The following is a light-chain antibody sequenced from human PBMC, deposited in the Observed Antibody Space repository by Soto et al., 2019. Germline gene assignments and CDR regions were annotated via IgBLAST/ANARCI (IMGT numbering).Light chain of an antibody. CDR2: KDN. CDR3: AAWDGSLKNWV. Sequence: QSVVTQPPSASGTPGQRVTISCSGSSSNIGSKYVYWYQQLPGTAPKVLIYKDNQRPSGVPDRFSGSKSGTSASLAISGLRSEDEGDYYCAAWDGSLKNWVFGGGTKVTVL. V-gene: IGLV1-47*01. J-gene: IGLJ3*02. CDR1: SSNIGSKY.